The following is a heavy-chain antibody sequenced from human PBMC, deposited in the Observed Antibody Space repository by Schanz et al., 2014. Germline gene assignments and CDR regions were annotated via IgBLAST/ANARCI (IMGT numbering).Heavy chain of an antibody. Sequence: QVRLVQSGAEVKKPGASVKVSCKASGYTFTDYYMHWVRQAPGQGLEWMGRINPNSGGTNYAQKFQGRVTMARDTSTTTVSMHLRGLRPDDTAVYYCALEHNSPSGAGQFWGQGTLITVSS. CDR1: GYTFTDYY. CDR3: ALEHNSPSGAGQF. D-gene: IGHD1-1*01. CDR2: INPNSGGT. J-gene: IGHJ4*02. V-gene: IGHV1-2*06.